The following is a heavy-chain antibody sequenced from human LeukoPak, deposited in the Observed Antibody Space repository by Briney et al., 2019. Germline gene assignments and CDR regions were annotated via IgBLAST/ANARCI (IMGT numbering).Heavy chain of an antibody. D-gene: IGHD2-15*01. CDR2: MNPKSGGT. Sequence: ASVKVSCKAAGYTVTGYEVHWVRQAAGQGLEGRGGMNPKSGGTTYAQKFQGRVTMTRDTSISTAYMELSRLRSDDTAVYYCARAGLGYCSGGSCYLNWFDPWGQGTLVTVSS. CDR3: ARAGLGYCSGGSCYLNWFDP. CDR1: GYTVTGYE. V-gene: IGHV1-2*02. J-gene: IGHJ5*02.